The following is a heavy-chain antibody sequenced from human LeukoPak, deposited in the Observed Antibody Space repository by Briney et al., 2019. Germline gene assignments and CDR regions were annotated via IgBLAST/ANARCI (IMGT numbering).Heavy chain of an antibody. J-gene: IGHJ3*02. V-gene: IGHV4-59*08. Sequence: SETLSLTCNVPGASLTSHFWSWIRQTPGKGLEWIGYVFHSGTTNYSPSLKSRVTISLDTSKKQFYLRLASVTAADTAVYYCARRMATVTDAFDIWGRGTMVSVSS. D-gene: IGHD5-24*01. CDR2: VFHSGTT. CDR3: ARRMATVTDAFDI. CDR1: GASLTSHF.